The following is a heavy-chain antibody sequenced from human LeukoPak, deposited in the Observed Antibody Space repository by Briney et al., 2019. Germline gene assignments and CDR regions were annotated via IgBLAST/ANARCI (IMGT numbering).Heavy chain of an antibody. CDR3: ATDYGSGSRYYYYYYMDV. V-gene: IGHV3-66*01. J-gene: IGHJ6*03. D-gene: IGHD3-10*01. Sequence: PGGSLRLSCAASGFTVSSNYMSWARQAPGKGLEWVSVIYSGGSTYYADSVKGRFTISRDNSKNTLYLQMNSLRAEDTAVYYCATDYGSGSRYYYYYYMDVWGKGTTVTISS. CDR2: IYSGGST. CDR1: GFTVSSNY.